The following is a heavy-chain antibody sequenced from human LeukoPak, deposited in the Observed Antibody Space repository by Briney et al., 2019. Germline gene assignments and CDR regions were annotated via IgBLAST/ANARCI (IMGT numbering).Heavy chain of an antibody. V-gene: IGHV4-34*01. CDR3: ASVNYYDSSGYYDLYYFDY. Sequence: SETLSLTCAVYGGSFSGYYWSWIRQPPGKGLEWIGEINHSGSTNYNPSLESRVTISVDTSKNQFSLKLSSVTAADTAVYYCASVNYYDSSGYYDLYYFDYWGQGTLVTVSS. J-gene: IGHJ4*02. CDR2: INHSGST. D-gene: IGHD3-22*01. CDR1: GGSFSGYY.